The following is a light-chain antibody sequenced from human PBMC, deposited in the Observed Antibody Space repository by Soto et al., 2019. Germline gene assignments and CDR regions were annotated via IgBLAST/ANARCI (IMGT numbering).Light chain of an antibody. CDR3: AAWDDSLNGHVV. Sequence: QSVLTQPPSASGAPGQRVTISCSGGSSNIGSNTVSWYQQLPGTAPKLLIYDNNQRPSGVPARFSGSKSGTSASLGISGLQSEDEADYYCAAWDDSLNGHVVFGGGTQLTVL. CDR2: DNN. V-gene: IGLV1-44*01. J-gene: IGLJ2*01. CDR1: SSNIGSNT.